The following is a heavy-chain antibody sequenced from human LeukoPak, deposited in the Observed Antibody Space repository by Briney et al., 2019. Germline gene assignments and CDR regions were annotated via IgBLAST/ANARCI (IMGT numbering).Heavy chain of an antibody. Sequence: ASVKVSCKASGYTFTSYYINWLRQAPGQGLEWVGWISAYNGKTNYAQKFQGRVTMTIDTSTTTAYMDLRSLTSDDTAMYYCAKGGAMVATINYWGQGTLVTVSS. CDR1: GYTFTSYY. CDR3: AKGGAMVATINY. V-gene: IGHV1-18*01. J-gene: IGHJ4*02. CDR2: ISAYNGKT. D-gene: IGHD5-12*01.